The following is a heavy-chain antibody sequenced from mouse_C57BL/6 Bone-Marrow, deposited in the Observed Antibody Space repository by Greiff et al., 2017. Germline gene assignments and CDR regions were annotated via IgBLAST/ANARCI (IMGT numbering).Heavy chain of an antibody. CDR1: GYTFTSYW. D-gene: IGHD1-1*01. V-gene: IGHV1-72*01. Sequence: VQLQQPGAELVKPGASVKLSCKASGYTFTSYWMHWVKQRPGRGLEWIGRIDPNSGGTTYNEKFKSKATLTVDKPSSTAYMQLSSLTSEDSAFYYCARYYYGSSRYYYAMDYWGQGTSVTVSS. CDR3: ARYYYGSSRYYYAMDY. CDR2: IDPNSGGT. J-gene: IGHJ4*01.